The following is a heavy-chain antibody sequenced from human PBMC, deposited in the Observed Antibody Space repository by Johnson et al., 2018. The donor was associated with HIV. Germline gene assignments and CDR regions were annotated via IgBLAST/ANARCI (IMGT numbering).Heavy chain of an antibody. Sequence: QVQLVESGGGVVQPGRSLRLSCAASGFTFSSYGMHWVRQAPGKGLEWVALIWYDGSNKYYAVSVKGRFTISRDNSKNTLYLQMNSLRAEDTAVYYCAKGGTRYTPGDGFDVWGQGTMVTVSS. V-gene: IGHV3-33*06. CDR2: IWYDGSNK. J-gene: IGHJ3*01. CDR1: GFTFSSYG. CDR3: AKGGTRYTPGDGFDV. D-gene: IGHD1-14*01.